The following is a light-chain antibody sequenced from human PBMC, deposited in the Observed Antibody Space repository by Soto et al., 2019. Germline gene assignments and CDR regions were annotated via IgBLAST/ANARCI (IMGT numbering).Light chain of an antibody. J-gene: IGKJ1*01. Sequence: IVMTQSPATLSVAPGETATLSCRASQSVSSTYLAWYQQKPGQAPRLLIYGASTRATGIPARFSGSGSGTEFTLTISSLQSEDFAVYYCQQYNNWPPWTFGQGTKVDNK. V-gene: IGKV3-15*01. CDR3: QQYNNWPPWT. CDR2: GAS. CDR1: QSVSSTY.